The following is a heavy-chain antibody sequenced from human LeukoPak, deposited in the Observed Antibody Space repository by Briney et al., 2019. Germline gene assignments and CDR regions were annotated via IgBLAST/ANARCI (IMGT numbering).Heavy chain of an antibody. CDR3: ARAYGDYVDDASDI. J-gene: IGHJ3*02. CDR1: GFTFSSYA. CDR2: ISSNGGST. V-gene: IGHV3-64*01. Sequence: GGSLRLSCTAYGFTFSSYAMHWVRQAPWKGLEYVSAISSNGGSTYYANSVKGRFTISRDNSKNTLYLQMGSLRAEDMAVYYCARAYGDYVDDASDIWGQGTMVTVSS. D-gene: IGHD4-17*01.